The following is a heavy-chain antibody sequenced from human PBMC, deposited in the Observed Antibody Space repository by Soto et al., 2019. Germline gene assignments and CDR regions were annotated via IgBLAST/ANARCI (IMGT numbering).Heavy chain of an antibody. CDR2: FSDSGST. CDR1: GESFSGNY. J-gene: IGHJ6*02. CDR3: ARGNFYYGMDV. V-gene: IGHV4-34*01. Sequence: QVQLQQWGAGLLKPSETLSLICAVYGESFSGNYWSWIRQPPGKGLEWIGEFSDSGSTNYNPSLRSRVTISEDTSKRQFSLKLSSVTAADTAVYYCARGNFYYGMDVWGQGTTVTVSS.